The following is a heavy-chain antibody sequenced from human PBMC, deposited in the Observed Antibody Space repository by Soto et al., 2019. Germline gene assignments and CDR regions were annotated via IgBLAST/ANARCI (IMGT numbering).Heavy chain of an antibody. Sequence: EVQLLESGGGLVQPGESLRLSCAASGFTFGTYAMGWVRQAPGKGLEWVSGITTSGDTYYADSVKGRFTISRDNSRNTLYLQMNSLRVEDSALYYCTNSGGPTGGFDYWGQGILVTVSS. V-gene: IGHV3-23*01. D-gene: IGHD3-10*01. CDR1: GFTFGTYA. CDR3: TNSGGPTGGFDY. CDR2: ITTSGDT. J-gene: IGHJ4*02.